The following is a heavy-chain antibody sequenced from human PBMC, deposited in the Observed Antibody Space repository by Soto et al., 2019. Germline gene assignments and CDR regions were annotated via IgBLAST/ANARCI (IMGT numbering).Heavy chain of an antibody. V-gene: IGHV3-21*01. D-gene: IGHD5-18*01. CDR2: ISSSSSYI. CDR1: GFTFSSYS. J-gene: IGHJ6*02. CDR3: ARDNGYSYGPTTTYYYYYGMDV. Sequence: EVQLVESGGGLVKPGGSLRLSCAASGFTFSSYSMNWVRQAPGKGLEWVSSISSSSSYIYYADSVKGRFTISRDNAKNSLYLQMNSLRAEDTAVYYCARDNGYSYGPTTTYYYYYGMDVWGQGTTVTVSS.